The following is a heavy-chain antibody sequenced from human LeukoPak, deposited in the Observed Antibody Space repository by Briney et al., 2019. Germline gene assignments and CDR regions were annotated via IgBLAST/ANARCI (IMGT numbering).Heavy chain of an antibody. J-gene: IGHJ4*02. CDR1: GGSISTYH. V-gene: IGHV4-59*01. CDR3: ARDKQHSYGRYFDH. CDR2: MQSTGNS. D-gene: IGHD5-18*01. Sequence: SETLSLTCTVSGGSISTYHWNWIRKSPGKGLEWIGYMQSTGNSNYNPSLKSRVTMSVDISRNQIVLNLSSVTAADTAVYFCARDKQHSYGRYFDHWGQGTLVTVSS.